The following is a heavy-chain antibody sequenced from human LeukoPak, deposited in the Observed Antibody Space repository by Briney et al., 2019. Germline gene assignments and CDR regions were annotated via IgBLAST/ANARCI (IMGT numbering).Heavy chain of an antibody. D-gene: IGHD2-15*01. CDR3: EVVVAATPYAFDI. V-gene: IGHV3-30*03. Sequence: GRSLRLPCAASGFTFSSYGMHWVRQAPGKGLEWVAVISYDGSNKYYADSVKGRFTISRDNSKNTLYLQMNSLRAEDTAVYYCEVVVAATPYAFDIWGQGTMVTVSS. CDR1: GFTFSSYG. J-gene: IGHJ3*02. CDR2: ISYDGSNK.